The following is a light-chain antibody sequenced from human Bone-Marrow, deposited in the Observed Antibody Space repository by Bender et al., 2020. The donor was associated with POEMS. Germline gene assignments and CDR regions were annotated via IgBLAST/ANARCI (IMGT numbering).Light chain of an antibody. CDR2: EVT. J-gene: IGLJ2*01. CDR3: SSYAGGTTLV. V-gene: IGLV2-23*02. Sequence: QSALTQPASVSGSPGQSITISCTGTSSDVGKYSLVSWCQQHPAKAPKLIIYEVTKRPSGISNRFSGSKSGNTASLTISGLQAEDEADYHCSSYAGGTTLVFGGGTKVTVL. CDR1: SSDVGKYSL.